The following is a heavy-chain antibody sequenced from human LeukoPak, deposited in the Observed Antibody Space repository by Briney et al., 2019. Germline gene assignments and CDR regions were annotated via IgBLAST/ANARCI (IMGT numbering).Heavy chain of an antibody. CDR1: GGSISSYY. V-gene: IGHV4-59*01. CDR3: ARGKGRRIYYYYYMDV. J-gene: IGHJ6*03. CDR2: IYYSGST. D-gene: IGHD2-15*01. Sequence: TSETLSLTCTVSGGSISSYYWSWIRQPPGKGLEWIGYIYYSGSTNYNPSLKSRVTISVDTSKNQFSLKLSSVTAADAAVYYCARGKGRRIYYYYYMDVWGKGTTVTVSS.